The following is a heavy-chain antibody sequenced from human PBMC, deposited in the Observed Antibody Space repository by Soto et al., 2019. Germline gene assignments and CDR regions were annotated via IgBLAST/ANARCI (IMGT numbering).Heavy chain of an antibody. CDR1: GTTFDSFT. CDR2: FVPMFGSA. V-gene: IGHV1-69*13. J-gene: IGHJ5*02. CDR3: AREDDTTGHYSWFDP. Sequence: SVKVSCKPSGTTFDSFTFAWVRQAPGQGLEWLGGFVPMFGSASIAQRFRGRVSITADASTGTGYMEMSDLRSDDSAIYYCAREDDTTGHYSWFDPWGPGTLVTVSS. D-gene: IGHD3-9*01.